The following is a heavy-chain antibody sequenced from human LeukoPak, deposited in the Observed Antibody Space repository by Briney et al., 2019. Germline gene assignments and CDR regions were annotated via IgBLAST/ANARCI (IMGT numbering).Heavy chain of an antibody. Sequence: GGSLRLSCAASGFTFSSYAMSWVRQAPGKGLEWVSAISGSGGSTYYADSVKGRFTISRDNSKNTLYLQMNSLRAEDTAVYYCAKDRPNPYYDFWSGSGYFDYWGQGTLVTVSS. V-gene: IGHV3-23*01. J-gene: IGHJ4*02. CDR1: GFTFSSYA. CDR3: AKDRPNPYYDFWSGSGYFDY. CDR2: ISGSGGST. D-gene: IGHD3-3*01.